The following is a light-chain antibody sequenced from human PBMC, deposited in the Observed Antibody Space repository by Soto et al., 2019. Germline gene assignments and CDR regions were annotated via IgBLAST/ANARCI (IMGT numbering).Light chain of an antibody. Sequence: QSVLTQPPSASGSPGQSVTISCTGTSSDVGGYNYVSWYQQHPSKAPKLMIYEVNKRPSGVPDRFSGSKSGNTASLTVSGLQAEDEADYYCSSYAGSNNLVFGGGTKLTVL. CDR1: SSDVGGYNY. J-gene: IGLJ2*01. CDR2: EVN. V-gene: IGLV2-8*01. CDR3: SSYAGSNNLV.